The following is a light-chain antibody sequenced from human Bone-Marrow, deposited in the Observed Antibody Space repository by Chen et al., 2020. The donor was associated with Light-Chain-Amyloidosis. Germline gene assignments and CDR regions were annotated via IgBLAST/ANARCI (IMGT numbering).Light chain of an antibody. J-gene: IGLJ2*01. CDR2: RDT. CDR3: QSADSSGTYEVI. CDR1: DLPTKY. Sequence: ELTQPPSVSVSPGQTARITCSGDDLPTKYAYWYQQKPGQAPVLVIHRDTERPSGISERFSGSSSGTTATLTISGVQAEDEAGYHCQSADSSGTYEVIFGGGTKLTVL. V-gene: IGLV3-25*03.